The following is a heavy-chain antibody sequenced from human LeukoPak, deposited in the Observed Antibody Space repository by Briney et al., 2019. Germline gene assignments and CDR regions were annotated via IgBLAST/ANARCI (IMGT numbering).Heavy chain of an antibody. Sequence: SETLSLTCAVSGGSISHYYSSWIRQSPGKGLEWIGYIYYSGSTYYNPSLKSRVTISVDTSKNQFSLKLSSVTAADTAVYYCARRPGDFWSGNWFDPWGQGTLVTVSS. CDR3: ARRPGDFWSGNWFDP. J-gene: IGHJ5*02. CDR2: IYYSGST. D-gene: IGHD3-3*01. CDR1: GGSISHYY. V-gene: IGHV4-59*08.